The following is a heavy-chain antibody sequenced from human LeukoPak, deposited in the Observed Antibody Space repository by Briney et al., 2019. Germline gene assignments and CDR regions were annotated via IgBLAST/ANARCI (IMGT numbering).Heavy chain of an antibody. V-gene: IGHV4-31*01. J-gene: IGHJ4*02. CDR3: ARAMGAQYGSFFDY. D-gene: IGHD1-26*01. CDR2: IYYSGST. Sequence: SQILSLTCTGSGGSISSGGYYCCCIRQHPGKGVEWIGYIYYSGSTYYNPALKSQFTISVDTSKNQFSLKLSSVTAADTAVYYCARAMGAQYGSFFDYWGQGTLVTVSS. CDR1: GGSISSGGYY.